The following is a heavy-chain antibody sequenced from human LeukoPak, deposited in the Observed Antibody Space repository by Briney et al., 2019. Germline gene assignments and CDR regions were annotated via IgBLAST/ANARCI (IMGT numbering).Heavy chain of an antibody. CDR1: GYSISSGYY. CDR2: IYHSGST. V-gene: IGHV4-38-2*02. J-gene: IGHJ4*02. D-gene: IGHD3-10*01. Sequence: PSETLSLTCTVSGYSISSGYYWGWIRQPPGKGLEWIGSIYHSGSTYYNPSLKSRVTISVDTSKNQFSLKLSSVTAADTAVYYCARRSDYYGSGSYYNEYYFDYWGQGTLVTVSS. CDR3: ARRSDYYGSGSYYNEYYFDY.